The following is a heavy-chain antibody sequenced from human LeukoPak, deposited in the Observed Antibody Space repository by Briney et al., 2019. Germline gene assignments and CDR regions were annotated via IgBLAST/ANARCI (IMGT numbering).Heavy chain of an antibody. J-gene: IGHJ4*02. CDR2: IWYDGSNK. Sequence: GKGLEWVAVIWYDGSNKYYADSVKGRFTISRDNSKNTLYLQMNSLRAEDTAVYYCAREGHDYWGQGTLVTVSS. V-gene: IGHV3-33*01. CDR3: AREGHDY.